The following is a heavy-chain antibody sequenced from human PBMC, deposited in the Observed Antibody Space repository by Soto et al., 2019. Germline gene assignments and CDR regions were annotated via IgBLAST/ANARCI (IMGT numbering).Heavy chain of an antibody. CDR1: GGTFSSYT. Sequence: SVKVSCKASGGTFSSYTISWVRQAPGQGLEWMGRIIPILGIANYAQKFRGRVTITADKSTSTAYMELSSLRSEDTAVYYCARAQGYSTSYYSDYWGQGTLVTVSS. CDR3: ARAQGYSTSYYSDY. V-gene: IGHV1-69*02. J-gene: IGHJ4*02. CDR2: IIPILGIA. D-gene: IGHD6-6*01.